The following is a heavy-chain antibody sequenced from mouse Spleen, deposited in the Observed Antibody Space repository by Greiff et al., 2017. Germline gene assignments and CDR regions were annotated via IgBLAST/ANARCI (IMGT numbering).Heavy chain of an antibody. CDR1: GFSLTSYG. CDR3: AKKGGDYDEGFAY. V-gene: IGHV2-5*01. J-gene: IGHJ3*01. CDR2: IWRGGST. D-gene: IGHD2-4*01. Sequence: QVQLKESGPGLVQPSQSLSITCTVSGFSLTSYGVHWVRQSPGKGLEWLGVIWRGGSTDYNAAFMSRLSITKDNSKSQVFFKMNSLQADDTAIYYCAKKGGDYDEGFAYWGQGTLVTVSA.